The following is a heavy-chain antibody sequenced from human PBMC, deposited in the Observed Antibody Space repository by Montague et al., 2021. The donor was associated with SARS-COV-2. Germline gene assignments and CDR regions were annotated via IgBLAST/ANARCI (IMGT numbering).Heavy chain of an antibody. CDR2: VWFDGSSK. V-gene: IGHV3-33*07. CDR1: GFSFRSYG. Sequence: SLRLSCAASGFSFRSYGMYWVRQVPGKGLEWVAVVWFDGSSKFYPDSVKGRFTISRDNSKNILYLQMNNLTAEDTAVYYCARSRGALIESDLVVWGQGTMITVSS. CDR3: ARSRGALIESDLVV. D-gene: IGHD3-16*02. J-gene: IGHJ3*01.